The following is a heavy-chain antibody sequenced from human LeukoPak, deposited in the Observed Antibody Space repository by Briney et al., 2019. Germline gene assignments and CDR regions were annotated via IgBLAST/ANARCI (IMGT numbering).Heavy chain of an antibody. CDR3: ASPGSYSTTWYGGY. CDR1: GGSISTYY. D-gene: IGHD6-13*01. CDR2: IYNSGST. Sequence: PSETLSLTCTVSGGSISTYYWSWIRQPPGKGLEWIGYIYNSGSTNYSPSLKSRVTISVDTSKNQFSLKLRSVTAADTAVYYCASPGSYSTTWYGGYWGQGTLVTVSS. J-gene: IGHJ4*02. V-gene: IGHV4-59*01.